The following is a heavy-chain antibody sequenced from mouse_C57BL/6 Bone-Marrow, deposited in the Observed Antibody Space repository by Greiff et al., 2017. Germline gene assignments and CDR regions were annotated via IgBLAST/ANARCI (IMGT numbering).Heavy chain of an antibody. V-gene: IGHV1-69*01. CDR2: IDPSDSYT. CDR1: GYTFTSYW. D-gene: IGHD2-3*01. J-gene: IGHJ3*01. Sequence: QVQLQQPGAELVMPGASVKLSCKASGYTFTSYWMHWVKQRPGQGLEWIGEIDPSDSYTNYNQKFKGKSTLTVDKSSSTAYMQLSSLTSEDSAVYYCARGGWLLRNWFAYWGQGTRVTVSA. CDR3: ARGGWLLRNWFAY.